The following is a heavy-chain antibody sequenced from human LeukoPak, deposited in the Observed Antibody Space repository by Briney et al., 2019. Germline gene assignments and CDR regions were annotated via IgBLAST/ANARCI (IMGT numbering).Heavy chain of an antibody. Sequence: GGSLRLSCAASGFTFSSYTMNWVRQAPGKGLEWVSSITSSSFNIYYADSVRGRFTISRDNAKTSLYLQMNSLRAKDTAVYYCVRISCSGGTCYYYFDYWGQGTLVTVSS. D-gene: IGHD2-15*01. CDR1: GFTFSSYT. CDR2: ITSSSFNI. CDR3: VRISCSGGTCYYYFDY. V-gene: IGHV3-21*01. J-gene: IGHJ4*02.